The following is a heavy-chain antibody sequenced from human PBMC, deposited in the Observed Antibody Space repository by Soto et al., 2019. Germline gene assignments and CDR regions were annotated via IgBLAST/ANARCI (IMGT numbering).Heavy chain of an antibody. V-gene: IGHV3-23*01. CDR2: ISGSGGST. CDR3: ASTHGLLNSYADFDY. Sequence: PGGSLRLSCAASGFTFSSYAMSWVRQAPGKGLEWVSAISGSGGSTYYADSVKGRFTISRDNSKNTLYLQMNSLRAEDTAVYYCASTHGLLNSYADFDYWGQGTLVTVSS. J-gene: IGHJ4*02. D-gene: IGHD1-26*01. CDR1: GFTFSSYA.